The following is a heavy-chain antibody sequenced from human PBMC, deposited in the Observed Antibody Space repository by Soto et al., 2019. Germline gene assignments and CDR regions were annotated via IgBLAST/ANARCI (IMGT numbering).Heavy chain of an antibody. CDR2: FYTDGSR. CDR1: GFSVSSNY. J-gene: IGHJ6*02. CDR3: TREDYYGSKMHGMDV. Sequence: EVQLVESGGGLIQPGGSLRLSCAASGFSVSSNYMSWVRQAPGKGLEWVSVFYTDGSRYYADSVKGRCTMSRDTSKNTLNLQMNRLRVEDTAVYYCTREDYYGSKMHGMDVWGQGTTVTVSS. V-gene: IGHV3-53*01. D-gene: IGHD3-22*01.